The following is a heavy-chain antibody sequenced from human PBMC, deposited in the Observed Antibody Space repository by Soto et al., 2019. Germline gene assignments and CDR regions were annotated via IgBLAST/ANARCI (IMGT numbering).Heavy chain of an antibody. V-gene: IGHV3-23*01. CDR3: AKDSALRVKDH. Sequence: VQLLESGGGLVQPVGSLRLSCAASGFTFSSYAMTWVRQAPGKGLQWVSAISGSGGRTYYADSVKGRFTISRDNSENTLYLQMNSLRAEDTAVYYCAKDSALRVKDHWGQGTLVTVSS. D-gene: IGHD2-21*01. CDR2: ISGSGGRT. J-gene: IGHJ4*02. CDR1: GFTFSSYA.